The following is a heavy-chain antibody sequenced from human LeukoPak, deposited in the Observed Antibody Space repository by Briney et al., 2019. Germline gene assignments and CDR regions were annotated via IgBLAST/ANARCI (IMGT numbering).Heavy chain of an antibody. CDR2: IYYSGST. CDR3: ARHDAVTVDFDY. V-gene: IGHV4-59*08. Sequence: SETLSLTCTVSGDSISSYYWSWIRQPPGKGLEWIGYIYYSGSTNYNPSLKSRVTISVDTSKNQFSLKLSSVTAADTAVYYCARHDAVTVDFDYWGQGTLVTVSS. J-gene: IGHJ4*02. CDR1: GDSISSYY. D-gene: IGHD2-21*02.